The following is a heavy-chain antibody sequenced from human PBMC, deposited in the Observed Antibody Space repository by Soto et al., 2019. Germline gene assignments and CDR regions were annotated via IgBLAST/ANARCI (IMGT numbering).Heavy chain of an antibody. V-gene: IGHV5-51*03. CDR1: GYSFTSYW. CDR3: ARSGSVVDPFDY. D-gene: IGHD2-15*01. Sequence: EVQLVQAGAEVRAPGESLKISCKGSGYSFTSYWIAWVRQMPGKGLEWMGIIYPGDADTRYSPSCQGQVTISPDKSSSTAYLQWSSLKASDSAMYYCARSGSVVDPFDYWGQGTLVTVSS. CDR2: IYPGDADT. J-gene: IGHJ4*02.